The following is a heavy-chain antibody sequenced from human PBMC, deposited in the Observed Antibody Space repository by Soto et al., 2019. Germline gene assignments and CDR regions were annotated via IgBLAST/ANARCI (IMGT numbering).Heavy chain of an antibody. CDR1: GFTFSSYG. Sequence: PGGSLRLSCAASGFTFSSYGMNWVRQAPGKGLEWVSGINWNSGSIGYGDSVKGRFAISRDNAKNSLHLQMNSLSAEDTAFYYCVKDESINWYSGHFRHWGQGTLATVSS. D-gene: IGHD6-13*01. CDR2: INWNSGSI. J-gene: IGHJ1*01. CDR3: VKDESINWYSGHFRH. V-gene: IGHV3-9*01.